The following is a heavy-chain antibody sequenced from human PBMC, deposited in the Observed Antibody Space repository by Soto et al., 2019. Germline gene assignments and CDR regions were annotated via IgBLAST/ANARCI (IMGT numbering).Heavy chain of an antibody. CDR3: ARDSGIVLMVYALAPYGMDV. D-gene: IGHD2-8*01. CDR2: ISSSSSYI. V-gene: IGHV3-21*01. J-gene: IGHJ6*02. CDR1: GFTFSSYS. Sequence: GGSLRLSCAASGFTFSSYSMNWVRQAPGKWLEWVSSISSSSSYIYYADSVKGRFTISRDNAKNSLYLQMNSLRAEDTAVYYCARDSGIVLMVYALAPYGMDVWGQGTTVTV.